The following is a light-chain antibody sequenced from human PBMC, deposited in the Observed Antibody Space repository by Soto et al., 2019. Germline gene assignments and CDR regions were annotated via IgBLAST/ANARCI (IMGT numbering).Light chain of an antibody. CDR2: DAS. V-gene: IGKV3-20*01. J-gene: IGKJ4*01. Sequence: EIVLTQSPGTLSLSPGERATLSCRASQTVRNNYLAWYQQKPGQAPRLLIYDASSRATGIPDRFSGGGSGTEFTLTISRLEPEDFAVYYCQQFSSYPLTFGGGTKVDI. CDR1: QTVRNNY. CDR3: QQFSSYPLT.